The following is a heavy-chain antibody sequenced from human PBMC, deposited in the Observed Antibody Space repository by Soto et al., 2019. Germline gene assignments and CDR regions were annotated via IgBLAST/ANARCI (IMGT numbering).Heavy chain of an antibody. D-gene: IGHD2-2*01. V-gene: IGHV3-7*02. CDR2: IKQDGSEK. Sequence: PGGSLRLSCAASGFTFSSYWMSWVRQAPGKGLEWVANIKQDGSEKYYVDSVKGRFTISRDNAKNSLYLQMNSLRAEDTAVYYCAKVSVPAAIAYYYYGMDVWGQGTTVTVSS. CDR3: AKVSVPAAIAYYYYGMDV. CDR1: GFTFSSYW. J-gene: IGHJ6*02.